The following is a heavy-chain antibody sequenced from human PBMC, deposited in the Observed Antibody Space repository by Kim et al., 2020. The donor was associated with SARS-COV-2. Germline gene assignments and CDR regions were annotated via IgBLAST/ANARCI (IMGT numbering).Heavy chain of an antibody. J-gene: IGHJ5*02. CDR1: GYSFTSYW. Sequence: GESLKISCKGSGYSFTSYWIGWVRQMPGKGLEWMGIIYPGDSDTRYSPSFQGQVTISADKSISTAYLQWSSLKASDTAMYYCARLWYPGIAAAGTWWFDPWGQGTLVTVSS. V-gene: IGHV5-51*01. CDR3: ARLWYPGIAAAGTWWFDP. CDR2: IYPGDSDT. D-gene: IGHD6-13*01.